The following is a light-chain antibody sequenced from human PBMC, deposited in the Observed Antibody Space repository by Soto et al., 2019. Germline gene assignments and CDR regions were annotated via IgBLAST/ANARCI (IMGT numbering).Light chain of an antibody. CDR2: GGS. V-gene: IGKV3-20*01. CDR3: QQYDGYYPLT. Sequence: EIVLTQSPGTLSLSPGERATLSCRASQSISSTFFGWYQQKAGLAPRLLIYGGSNRATGIPDRCSGTGSGTDFTLTISRLEPEDFAVYYCQQYDGYYPLTLGGGTKVDIK. CDR1: QSISSTF. J-gene: IGKJ4*01.